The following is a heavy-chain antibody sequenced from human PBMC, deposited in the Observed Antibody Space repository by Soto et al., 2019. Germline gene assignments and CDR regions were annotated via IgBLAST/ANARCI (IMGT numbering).Heavy chain of an antibody. CDR3: ASDFWSGFSGGP. J-gene: IGHJ5*02. CDR1: GFTVSDYY. D-gene: IGHD3-3*01. Sequence: KTXECLRLSCAASGFTVSDYYMSWIRQAPGKGLEWVSYISSSGSTIYYADSVKGRFTISRDNAKNSLYLQMNSLRAEDTAVYYCASDFWSGFSGGPWGQGTLVTVPS. CDR2: ISSSGSTI. V-gene: IGHV3-11*01.